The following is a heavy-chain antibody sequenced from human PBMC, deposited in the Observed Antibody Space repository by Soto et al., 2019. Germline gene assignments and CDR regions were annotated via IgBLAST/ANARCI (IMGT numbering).Heavy chain of an antibody. CDR1: GFTLSNYA. CDR3: ARARLGMVRGEYYGMDG. D-gene: IGHD3-10*01. J-gene: IGHJ6*02. CDR2: INHSGST. V-gene: IGHV4-34*01. Sequence: GSLRLSCASSGFTLSNYAMNWVRQAPGKGLEWIGEINHSGSTNYNPSLKSRVTISVDTSKNQFSLKLSSVTAADTAVYYCARARLGMVRGEYYGMDGWGQGTTVTVSS.